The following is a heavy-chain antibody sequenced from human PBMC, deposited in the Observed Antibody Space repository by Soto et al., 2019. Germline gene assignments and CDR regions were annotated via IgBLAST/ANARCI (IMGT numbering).Heavy chain of an antibody. D-gene: IGHD2-15*01. CDR3: ARFSGGSYNTYYFYYGMQV. V-gene: IGHV1-18*01. CDR1: GYTFTSYG. Sequence: GASVKVSCKASGYTFTSYGISWVRQAPGQGLDWMGWISAYNGNTKYAQDLQGRVTMTTDTSTSTAYMELRSLRSDDTAVYYCARFSGGSYNTYYFYYGMQVWGQGTTVNVS. CDR2: ISAYNGNT. J-gene: IGHJ6*02.